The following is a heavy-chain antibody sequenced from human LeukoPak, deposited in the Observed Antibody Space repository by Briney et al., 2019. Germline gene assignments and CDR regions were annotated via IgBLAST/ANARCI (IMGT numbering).Heavy chain of an antibody. Sequence: GGSLRLSCAASGFSFRSYNMNWVRQAPGKGLEWVSSISRSSTYMHYADSVKGRFTISRDNGENSLSLQMSSLRAEDTAVYYCARVVVTANPSDAFDIWGQGTMVTVSS. CDR3: ARVVVTANPSDAFDI. V-gene: IGHV3-21*01. CDR1: GFSFRSYN. D-gene: IGHD2-21*02. J-gene: IGHJ3*02. CDR2: ISRSSTYM.